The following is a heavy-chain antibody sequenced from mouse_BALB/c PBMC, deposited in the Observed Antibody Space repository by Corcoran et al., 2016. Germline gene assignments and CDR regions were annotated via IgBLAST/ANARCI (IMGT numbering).Heavy chain of an antibody. V-gene: IGHV1S136*01. CDR1: GYTFTSYV. Sequence: EVQLQQSGPELVKPGASVKMSCKASGYTFTSYVMHWVKQKPGQGLEWIGYIYPYNDDTKYNEEFKGKATLTSDKSSSTTYMELNSLTSEDSAVYYCAREVPGGYPFDYWGQGTTLTVSS. CDR2: IYPYNDDT. J-gene: IGHJ2*01. D-gene: IGHD2-2*01. CDR3: AREVPGGYPFDY.